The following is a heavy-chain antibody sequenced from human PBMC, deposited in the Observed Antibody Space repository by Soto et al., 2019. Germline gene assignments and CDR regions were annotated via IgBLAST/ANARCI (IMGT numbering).Heavy chain of an antibody. D-gene: IGHD3-10*01. J-gene: IGHJ4*02. CDR2: IWYDGSNK. Sequence: GGSLRLSCAASGFTFSSYGMHWVRQAPGKGLEWVAVIWYDGSNKYYADSVKGRFTISRDNSKNTLYLQMNSLRAEDTAVYYCARAGYYGSGSYYLNLVIDYWGQGTLVTVSS. CDR3: ARAGYYGSGSYYLNLVIDY. CDR1: GFTFSSYG. V-gene: IGHV3-33*01.